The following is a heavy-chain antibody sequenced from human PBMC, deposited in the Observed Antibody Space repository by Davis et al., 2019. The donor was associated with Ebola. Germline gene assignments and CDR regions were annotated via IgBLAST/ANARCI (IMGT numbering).Heavy chain of an antibody. CDR1: GFTFSSYG. J-gene: IGHJ6*02. D-gene: IGHD3-16*01. CDR2: ISSSSSYI. CDR3: AKDGGFYNMDV. V-gene: IGHV3-21*01. Sequence: PGGSLRLSCAASGFTFSSYGMHWVRQAPGKGLEWVSSISSSSSYIYYADSVKGRFTISRDNSKNTLYLQMNSLRAEDTAVYYCAKDGGFYNMDVWGQGTAVTVSS.